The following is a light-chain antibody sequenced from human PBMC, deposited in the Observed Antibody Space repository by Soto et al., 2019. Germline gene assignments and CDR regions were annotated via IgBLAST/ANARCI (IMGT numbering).Light chain of an antibody. CDR1: QSIRSN. CDR2: AAS. V-gene: IGKV1-39*01. CDR3: QQSYSAPFT. Sequence: DMQMTQSPSSLSASVGDRVTITCRASQSIRSNLNWYQQKPGKAPKFLIYAASSLQSGVPSRFSGSGSGTDFTLTISNLQPEDFATYFCQQSYSAPFTFGPGTKVDIK. J-gene: IGKJ3*01.